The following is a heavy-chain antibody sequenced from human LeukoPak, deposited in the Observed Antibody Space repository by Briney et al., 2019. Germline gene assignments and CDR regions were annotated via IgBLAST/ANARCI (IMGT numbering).Heavy chain of an antibody. Sequence: GGSLRLSCAASGINVSSNYMTWIRQAPGKGREWVSLIYGGDAAYYAEFVRGRFMISRDNVKNTLFLQMNSLRVEDTAVYYCVTSTGQQFIPYDYWGQGTHVTVSS. CDR3: VTSTGQQFIPYDY. CDR1: GINVSSNY. D-gene: IGHD6-13*01. CDR2: IYGGDAA. J-gene: IGHJ4*02. V-gene: IGHV3-66*02.